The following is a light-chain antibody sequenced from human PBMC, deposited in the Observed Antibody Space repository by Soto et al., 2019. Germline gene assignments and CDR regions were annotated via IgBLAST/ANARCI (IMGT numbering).Light chain of an antibody. CDR3: QQNNDYPLT. CDR2: AAS. Sequence: DIQLTQSPSFLSASVGDRVTITCRASQAIRSYLAWYQQKPGKAPKLLIYAASTLQSGVPSRFSGSGSGTEFTLTISCLQPEDFATYYCQQNNDYPLTFGGGTKV. J-gene: IGKJ4*01. CDR1: QAIRSY. V-gene: IGKV1-9*01.